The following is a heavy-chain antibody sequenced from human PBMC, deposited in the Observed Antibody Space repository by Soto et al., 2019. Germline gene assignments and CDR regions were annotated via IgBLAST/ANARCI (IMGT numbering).Heavy chain of an antibody. D-gene: IGHD5-12*01. J-gene: IGHJ4*02. V-gene: IGHV3-33*01. Sequence: PGGSLRLSCAASGFTSSSYGMHWVRQAPGKGLEWVAVIWYDGSNKYYADSVKGRFTISRDNSKNTLYLQMNSLRAEGTAVYYCARDLSYSGYDWKYYFDYWGQGTLVTVSS. CDR1: GFTSSSYG. CDR3: ARDLSYSGYDWKYYFDY. CDR2: IWYDGSNK.